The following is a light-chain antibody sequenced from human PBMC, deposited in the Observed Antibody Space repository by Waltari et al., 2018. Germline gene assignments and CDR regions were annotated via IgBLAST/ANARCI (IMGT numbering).Light chain of an antibody. V-gene: IGKV1D-8*01. CDR1: QGISSH. CDR2: DTS. J-gene: IGKJ2*01. CDR3: QQYYNFPHT. Sequence: RVTISCRVSQGISSHLAWYQQKPGKAPDLLIYDTSTLQSGVPSRFSGSGSGTDFTLTISSLQSEDFATYCCQQYYNFPHTFGQGTKLEI.